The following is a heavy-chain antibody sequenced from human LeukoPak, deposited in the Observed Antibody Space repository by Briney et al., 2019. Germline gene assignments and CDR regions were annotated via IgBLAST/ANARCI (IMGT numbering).Heavy chain of an antibody. J-gene: IGHJ4*02. V-gene: IGHV4-59*01. CDR1: GGSISSYY. Sequence: PSETLSLTCTASGGSISSYYWSWIRQPPGKGLEWIGYIYYSGSTNYNPSLKSRVTISVDTSKNQFSLKLSSVTAADTAVYYCARVSHEYFDYWGQGTLVTVSS. CDR2: IYYSGST. CDR3: ARVSHEYFDY.